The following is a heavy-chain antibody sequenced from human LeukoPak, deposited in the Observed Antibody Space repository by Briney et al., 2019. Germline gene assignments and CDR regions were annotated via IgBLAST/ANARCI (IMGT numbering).Heavy chain of an antibody. D-gene: IGHD2-21*01. CDR1: GFTFSSYT. V-gene: IGHV3-48*01. CDR3: AKNSPIIPAAGMDV. Sequence: GGSLRLSCAASGFTFSSYTMNWVRQAPGKGLEWVSYISSSSSTIYYADSVKGRFTISRDNAKNSLYLQMNSLRVEDTALYYCAKNSPIIPAAGMDVWGKGTTVTVSS. CDR2: ISSSSSTI. J-gene: IGHJ6*04.